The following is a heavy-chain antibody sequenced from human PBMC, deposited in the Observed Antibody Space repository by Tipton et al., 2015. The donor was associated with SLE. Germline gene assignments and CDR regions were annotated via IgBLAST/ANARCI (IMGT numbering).Heavy chain of an antibody. V-gene: IGHV4-34*01. J-gene: IGHJ6*02. CDR3: ARGKGNSSGWGHYYFYGMDV. CDR1: GGSFSGYS. CDR2: ISHGGST. D-gene: IGHD6-19*01. Sequence: TLSLTCAVYGGSFSGYSWSWIRQTPGKGLEWIGEISHGGSTNYNPSLKTRVTMSVDTSKKQFSLKLGSVTAADTAVYYCARGKGNSSGWGHYYFYGMDVWGQGTTVTVSS.